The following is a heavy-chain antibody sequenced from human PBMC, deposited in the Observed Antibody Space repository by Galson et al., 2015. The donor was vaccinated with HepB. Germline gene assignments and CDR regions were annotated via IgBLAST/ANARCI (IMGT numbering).Heavy chain of an antibody. J-gene: IGHJ4*02. Sequence: SLRLSCAASAFTFSSYAMSWVRQARGKGLEWVSGISGSGGTIYYADSVKGRFTISRDNSKNTLYLQMNSLRAEDTAVYYCAKDQYSSSGLFDYWGQGTLAPVSS. V-gene: IGHV3-23*01. CDR1: AFTFSSYA. CDR3: AKDQYSSSGLFDY. CDR2: ISGSGGTI. D-gene: IGHD6-6*01.